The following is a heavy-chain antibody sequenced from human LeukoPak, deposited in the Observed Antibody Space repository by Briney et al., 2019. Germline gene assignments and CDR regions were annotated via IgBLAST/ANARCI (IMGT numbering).Heavy chain of an antibody. CDR3: AISVVLFGVVSTGGYFDY. D-gene: IGHD3-3*01. V-gene: IGHV1-18*01. Sequence: GASVKVSCTASGYTFTSYAINWVRQAPGQGLEWMGWISAYNGNTNYAQKLQGRVTMTTDTSTSTAYMELRSLRSDDTAVYYCAISVVLFGVVSTGGYFDYWGQGTLVTVSS. J-gene: IGHJ4*02. CDR1: GYTFTSYA. CDR2: ISAYNGNT.